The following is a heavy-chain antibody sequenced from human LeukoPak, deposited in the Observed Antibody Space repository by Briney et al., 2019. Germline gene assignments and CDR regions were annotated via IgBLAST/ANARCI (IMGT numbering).Heavy chain of an antibody. Sequence: ASVKVSCKASGYTFTSYGISWVRQAPGQGLEWMGWISAYNGNTNYAQKLQGRVTMTTDTSTSTAYMELRSLRSDDTAVYYYARDLLSSSSSWYAGSYWGQGTLVTVSS. V-gene: IGHV1-18*01. CDR1: GYTFTSYG. D-gene: IGHD6-13*01. CDR3: ARDLLSSSSSWYAGSY. J-gene: IGHJ4*02. CDR2: ISAYNGNT.